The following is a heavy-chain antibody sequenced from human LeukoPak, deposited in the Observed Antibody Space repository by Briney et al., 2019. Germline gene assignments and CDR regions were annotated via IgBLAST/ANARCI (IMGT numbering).Heavy chain of an antibody. Sequence: PSETLSLTCTASGGSISSYYWSWIRQPPGKGLEWIGYIYYSGSTNYNPSLKSRVTISVDTSKNQFSLKLSSVTAADTAVYYCARHVGKNPFDYWGQGTLVTVSS. CDR1: GGSISSYY. J-gene: IGHJ4*02. CDR2: IYYSGST. CDR3: ARHVGKNPFDY. D-gene: IGHD1-14*01. V-gene: IGHV4-59*08.